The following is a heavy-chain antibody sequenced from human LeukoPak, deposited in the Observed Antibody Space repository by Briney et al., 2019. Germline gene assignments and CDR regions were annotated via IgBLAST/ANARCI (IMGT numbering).Heavy chain of an antibody. J-gene: IGHJ4*02. CDR2: IYYSGST. Sequence: PSETLSLTCTVSGGSISSYYWSWIRQPPGKGLEWIGYIYYSGSTNYNPSLKGRVTISVDTSKNQFSLKLSSVTAADTAVYYCARLYRDRYFDYWGQGTLVTVSS. D-gene: IGHD4-17*01. CDR1: GGSISSYY. V-gene: IGHV4-59*08. CDR3: ARLYRDRYFDY.